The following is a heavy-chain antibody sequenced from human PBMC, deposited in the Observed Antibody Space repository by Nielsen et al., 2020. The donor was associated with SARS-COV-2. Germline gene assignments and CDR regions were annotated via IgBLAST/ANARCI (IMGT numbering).Heavy chain of an antibody. D-gene: IGHD2-2*01. V-gene: IGHV3-74*01. CDR2: ITSDGSRT. CDR3: ARHPVVVVPAAVSYYYYGMDV. CDR1: GFTFSTNW. Sequence: GGSLRLSCVASGFTFSTNWMHWVRQAPGKGLVWVSRITSDGSRTTYADSVQGRFTISRDNAKNTLYLQMNSLRAEDTAVYYCARHPVVVVPAAVSYYYYGMDVWGQGTTVTVS. J-gene: IGHJ6*02.